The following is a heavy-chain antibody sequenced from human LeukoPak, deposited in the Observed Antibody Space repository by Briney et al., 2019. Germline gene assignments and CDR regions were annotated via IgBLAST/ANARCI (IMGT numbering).Heavy chain of an antibody. J-gene: IGHJ5*02. D-gene: IGHD3-10*01. Sequence: ASVKVSCKASGYTFTTYYTHWVRQAPGQGLEWMGVINPTGGSTSYAQKFQGRVTMTRDTSTSTVYMELSSLRSEDTAFYYCARGQSDPSFGWFDPWGQGTLVTVSS. CDR3: ARGQSDPSFGWFDP. CDR2: INPTGGST. CDR1: GYTFTTYY. V-gene: IGHV1-46*01.